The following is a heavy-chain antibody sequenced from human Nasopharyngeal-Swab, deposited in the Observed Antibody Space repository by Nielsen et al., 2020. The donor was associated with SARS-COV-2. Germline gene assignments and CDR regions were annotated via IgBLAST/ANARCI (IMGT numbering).Heavy chain of an antibody. V-gene: IGHV3-74*01. D-gene: IGHD2/OR15-2a*01. CDR2: INGDGSSL. J-gene: IGHJ4*02. CDR1: GFTFSNYR. Sequence: GESLKISCAASGFTFSNYRMHWVRQAPGKGLVWVSRINGDGSSLNYADFVKGRFTISTGNAKSTLYLEMNSLRAEDTAVYYCARGRGSSTSMIGYWGQGTLVTVSS. CDR3: ARGRGSSTSMIGY.